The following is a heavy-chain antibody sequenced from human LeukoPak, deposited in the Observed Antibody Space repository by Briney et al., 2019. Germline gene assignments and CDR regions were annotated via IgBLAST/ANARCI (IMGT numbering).Heavy chain of an antibody. Sequence: PGGSLRLSCVASGFTFSSYSMNWVRQAPGKGLEWVSIIYSGGVTNYADSVKGRFTISRDNSKNTLYLQMNSLRAEDTAVYYCARGPPFDPWGQGTLVTVSS. V-gene: IGHV3-66*01. CDR2: IYSGGVT. CDR3: ARGPPFDP. J-gene: IGHJ5*02. CDR1: GFTFSSYS.